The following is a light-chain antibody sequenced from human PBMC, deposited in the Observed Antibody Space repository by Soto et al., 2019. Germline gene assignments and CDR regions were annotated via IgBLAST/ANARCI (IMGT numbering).Light chain of an antibody. Sequence: QSALTQPASVSGSPGQSITISCTGSSSDIDDYGFISWLQQHPGKAPKVVIYDVNNRPSGVSNRFSGSKSGNTASLTISGLQAEDEADYFCSSYTNGNTLVVFGGGTKLTVL. CDR2: DVN. CDR1: SSDIDDYGF. J-gene: IGLJ2*01. CDR3: SSYTNGNTLVV. V-gene: IGLV2-14*03.